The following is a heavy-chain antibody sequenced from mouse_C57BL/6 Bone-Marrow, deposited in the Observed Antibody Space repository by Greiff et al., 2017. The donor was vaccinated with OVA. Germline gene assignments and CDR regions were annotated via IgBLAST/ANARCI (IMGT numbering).Heavy chain of an antibody. CDR2: ISSGSSTI. D-gene: IGHD1-1*01. CDR3: AKPTHYYGSSPWFAY. Sequence: EVQVVESGGGLVKPGGSLKLSCAASGFTFSDYGMHWVRQAPEKGLEWVAYISSGSSTIYYADTVKGRFTISRDNAKNTLFLQMTSLRSEDTAMYYCAKPTHYYGSSPWFAYWGQGTLVTVSA. J-gene: IGHJ3*01. CDR1: GFTFSDYG. V-gene: IGHV5-17*01.